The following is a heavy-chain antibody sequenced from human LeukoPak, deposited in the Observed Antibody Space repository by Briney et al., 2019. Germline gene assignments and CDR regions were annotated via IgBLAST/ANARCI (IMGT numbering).Heavy chain of an antibody. CDR1: GLTFSSYA. D-gene: IGHD4-11*01. Sequence: GGSLRLSCAASGLTFSSYAMSWVRQAPGKGLEWVSAISGSGGSTYYADSVKGRCTISRDNSKNTLYLQINSLRAEDTAVYYCAKRSDYRTFDSWGQETLVTVSS. CDR3: AKRSDYRTFDS. J-gene: IGHJ4*02. CDR2: ISGSGGST. V-gene: IGHV3-23*01.